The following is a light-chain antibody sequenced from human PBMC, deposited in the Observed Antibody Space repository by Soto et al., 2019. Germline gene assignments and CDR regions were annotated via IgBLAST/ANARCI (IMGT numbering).Light chain of an antibody. CDR1: SSDVGSSNL. V-gene: IGLV2-23*01. CDR3: CSFARGSTSYV. Sequence: SELTQAASVSRSPGQSIAISCTGTSSDVGSSNLLSWYQHHPGKAPKLIIYEGTRRPSGVSGRFSGSMSGNTASLTISGLQAEDEAEYYCCSFARGSTSYVFGTGTKVTVL. J-gene: IGLJ1*01. CDR2: EGT.